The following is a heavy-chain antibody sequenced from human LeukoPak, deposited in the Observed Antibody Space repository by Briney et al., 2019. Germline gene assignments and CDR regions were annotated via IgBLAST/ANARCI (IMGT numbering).Heavy chain of an antibody. J-gene: IGHJ4*02. CDR2: TYYRSRWYN. D-gene: IGHD1-26*01. V-gene: IGHV6-1*01. Sequence: SQTLSLTCAISGDSVSSNSAAWNWIRQSPSRGLEWLGRTYYRSRWYNDYAVSVKSRITINPDTSRNQFSLQLNSVTPEDTAVYYCARFVDLGATPGFDYWGQGTLVTVSS. CDR1: GDSVSSNSAA. CDR3: ARFVDLGATPGFDY.